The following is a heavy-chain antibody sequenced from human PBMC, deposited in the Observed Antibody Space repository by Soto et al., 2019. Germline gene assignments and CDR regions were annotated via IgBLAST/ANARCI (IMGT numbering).Heavy chain of an antibody. Sequence: PSETLSLTCAVHGVSFSGYYWTWIRLPPGKGLEWIGEINHTGGTNYNPSLKSRLTMSMDTSKSHFSLKLSSVSAADTAVYYCARGLKRYYYQISGHYYHYFDYWGQGALVTVSS. V-gene: IGHV4-34*01. CDR2: INHTGGT. CDR3: ARGLKRYYYQISGHYYHYFDY. D-gene: IGHD3-22*01. CDR1: GVSFSGYY. J-gene: IGHJ4*02.